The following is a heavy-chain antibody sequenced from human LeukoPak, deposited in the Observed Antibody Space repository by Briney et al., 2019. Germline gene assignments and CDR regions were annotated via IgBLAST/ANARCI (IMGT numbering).Heavy chain of an antibody. CDR2: IGGSGTRT. D-gene: IGHD5-12*01. J-gene: IGHJ6*03. Sequence: GGSLRLSCSASGFTFTTYGMNWVRQAPGKGLEWVSGIGGSGTRTYYADSVKGRFTISRDNSKNTLYLQMKSLRAEDTAVYYCAKGGGYEAQYYYYYLDVWGKGTTVTISS. V-gene: IGHV3-23*01. CDR3: AKGGGYEAQYYYYYLDV. CDR1: GFTFTTYG.